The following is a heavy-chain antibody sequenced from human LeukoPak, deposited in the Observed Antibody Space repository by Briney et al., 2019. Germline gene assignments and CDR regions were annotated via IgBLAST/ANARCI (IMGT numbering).Heavy chain of an antibody. Sequence: GGSLRLSCAASGFTFDDYAMHWVRQAPGKGLEWVSLISWDGGDTNYADSVKGRFTISRDNSNNSLCLQMNSLRTEDTAFYYCAKDLTQRRTYGIDYWGQGTLVTVSS. J-gene: IGHJ4*02. V-gene: IGHV3-43*01. CDR2: ISWDGGDT. D-gene: IGHD1-26*01. CDR1: GFTFDDYA. CDR3: AKDLTQRRTYGIDY.